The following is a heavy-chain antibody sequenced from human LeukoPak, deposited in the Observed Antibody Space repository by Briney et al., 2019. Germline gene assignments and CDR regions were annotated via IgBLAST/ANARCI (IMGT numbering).Heavy chain of an antibody. D-gene: IGHD3-3*01. Sequence: SETLSLTCAVYGGSFSGYYWSWIRQRPGKGLEWIGQINHSGSTNYNPSLKSRVTISVDTSKNQFSLKLSSVTAADTAVYYCARYTGLRFLEWLSGWFDYWGQGTLVTVSS. CDR3: ARYTGLRFLEWLSGWFDY. CDR2: INHSGST. J-gene: IGHJ4*02. V-gene: IGHV4-34*01. CDR1: GGSFSGYY.